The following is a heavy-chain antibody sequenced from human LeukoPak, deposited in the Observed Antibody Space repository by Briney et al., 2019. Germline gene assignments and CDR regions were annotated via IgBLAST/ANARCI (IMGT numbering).Heavy chain of an antibody. CDR3: ARDLRVAATYWYFDL. CDR2: ISAYNGNT. J-gene: IGHJ2*01. Sequence: ASVKVSCKASGYTFISYGISWVRQAPGQGLEWMGWISAYNGNTNYAQKLQGRVTMTTDTSTSTAYMELRSLRSDDTAVYYCARDLRVAATYWYFDLWGRGTLVTVSS. D-gene: IGHD6-19*01. V-gene: IGHV1-18*01. CDR1: GYTFISYG.